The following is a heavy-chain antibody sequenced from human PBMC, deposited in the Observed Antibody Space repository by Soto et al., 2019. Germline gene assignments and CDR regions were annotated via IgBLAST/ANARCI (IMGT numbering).Heavy chain of an antibody. CDR3: ARGYGGNFDY. V-gene: IGHV4-39*06. CDR1: GGSITGGSISRTTYY. J-gene: IGHJ4*02. Sequence: SETLSLTCSVSGGSITGGSISRTTYYWGWIRQPPGKGLEWIGEINHSGSTNYNPSLKSRVTISLDTSKNQFPLKLSSMTAADTAVYYCARGYGGNFDYWGQGTLVTVSS. D-gene: IGHD5-18*01. CDR2: INHSGST.